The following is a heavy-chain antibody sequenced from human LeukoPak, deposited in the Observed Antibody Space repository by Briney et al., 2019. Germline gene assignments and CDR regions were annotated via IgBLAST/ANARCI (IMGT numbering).Heavy chain of an antibody. V-gene: IGHV3-23*01. CDR3: TRYDSSRFDP. D-gene: IGHD3-3*01. Sequence: GGSLRLSCAASGFRFSNYGMSWVRQAPGKGLAWVSSITGSGGSTRVDSVKDRFTISRDNSKNTLYLQMNSLRVEDTAVYHCTRYDSSRFDPWGQGTLVIVSS. CDR2: ITGSGGST. CDR1: GFRFSNYG. J-gene: IGHJ5*02.